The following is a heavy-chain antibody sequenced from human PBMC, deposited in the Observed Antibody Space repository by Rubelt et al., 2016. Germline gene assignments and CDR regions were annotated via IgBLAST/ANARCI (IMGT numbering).Heavy chain of an antibody. J-gene: IGHJ4*02. CDR2: IYWDDDK. Sequence: QITLKESGPTLVKPTQTLTLTCTFPGFSLSTGGVGVGWIRQPPGKALEWLGLIYWDDDKRYTPSLKSRLTIAKDTSKNQVVLTMTNMDPVDTATYFCAHIKSSGWDFDYWGQGTLVTVSS. CDR1: GFSLSTGGVG. CDR3: AHIKSSGWDFDY. V-gene: IGHV2-5*02. D-gene: IGHD6-19*01.